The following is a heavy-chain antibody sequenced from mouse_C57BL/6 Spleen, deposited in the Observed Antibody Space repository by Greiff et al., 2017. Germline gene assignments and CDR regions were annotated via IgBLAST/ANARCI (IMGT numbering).Heavy chain of an antibody. J-gene: IGHJ1*03. D-gene: IGHD2-4*01. CDR2: INPNNGGT. CDR3: APYYDYDGTIV. Sequence: EVQLQQSGPELVKPGASVKISCKASGYTFTDYYMNWVKQSHGKSLEWIGDINPNNGGTSYNQKFKGKATLTVDKSSSTAYMELRSLKSEDSAVYYCAPYYDYDGTIVWGTGTTVTVSS. CDR1: GYTFTDYY. V-gene: IGHV1-26*01.